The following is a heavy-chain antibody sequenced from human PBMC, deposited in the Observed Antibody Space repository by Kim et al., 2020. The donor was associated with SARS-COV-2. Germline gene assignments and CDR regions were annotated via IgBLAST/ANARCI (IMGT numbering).Heavy chain of an antibody. CDR2: ISYDGSNK. CDR3: AREGRYYDPPRYYYCGM. CDR1: GFTFSSYG. V-gene: IGHV3-30*03. J-gene: IGHJ6*01. Sequence: GGSLRLSCAASGFTFSSYGMHWVRQAPGKGLEWVAVISYDGSNKYYADSVKGRFTISRDNSKNTLYLQMNSLRAEDTAVYYCAREGRYYDPPRYYYCGM. D-gene: IGHD3-22*01.